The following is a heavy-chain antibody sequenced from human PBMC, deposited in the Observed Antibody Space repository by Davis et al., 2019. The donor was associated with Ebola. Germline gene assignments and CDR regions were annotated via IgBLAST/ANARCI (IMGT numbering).Heavy chain of an antibody. Sequence: SETLSLTCTVSGGSINGYFWNWIRQPPGKGLEWIGYIHHSGGTYYNPSLKSRLTISVDTSKNQFSLRLNSVTAADTATYYCARDDLTGLMDSWGQGTLVTVSS. CDR2: IHHSGGT. CDR1: GGSINGYF. CDR3: ARDDLTGLMDS. V-gene: IGHV4-59*12. J-gene: IGHJ4*02. D-gene: IGHD2-8*02.